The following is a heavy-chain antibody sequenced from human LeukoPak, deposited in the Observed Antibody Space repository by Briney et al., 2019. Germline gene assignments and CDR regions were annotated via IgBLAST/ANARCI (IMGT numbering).Heavy chain of an antibody. CDR3: ARDYYRGNPGFYFDN. CDR1: GGSISSGGYY. V-gene: IGHV4-31*03. D-gene: IGHD4-23*01. Sequence: SQTLSLTCTVSGGSISSGGYYWSWIRQHPGKGLEWIGYISYSGSTYYNPSLKGRVTISVDTSKNQFSLQLSSVTAADTAVYYCARDYYRGNPGFYFDNWGQGTLVTVSP. CDR2: ISYSGST. J-gene: IGHJ4*02.